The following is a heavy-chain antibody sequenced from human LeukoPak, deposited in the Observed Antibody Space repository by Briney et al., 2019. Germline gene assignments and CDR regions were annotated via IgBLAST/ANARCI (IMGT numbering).Heavy chain of an antibody. CDR3: ARDRRMVAGFTG. CDR1: GVSISSSNSY. Sequence: SETLSLTCTVSGVSISSSNSYWSWIRQPPGKGLEWIGYIYYSGSTNYNPSLKSRVTISVDTSKNQFSLKLSSVTAADTAVYYCARDRRMVAGFTGWGQGTLVTVSS. D-gene: IGHD6-19*01. J-gene: IGHJ4*02. CDR2: IYYSGST. V-gene: IGHV4-61*01.